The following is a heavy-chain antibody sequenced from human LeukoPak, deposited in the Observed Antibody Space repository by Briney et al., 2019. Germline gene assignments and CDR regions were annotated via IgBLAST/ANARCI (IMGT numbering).Heavy chain of an antibody. J-gene: IGHJ4*02. CDR2: IYYSGTT. V-gene: IGHV4-59*01. D-gene: IGHD5-12*01. CDR1: GGSISSYY. Sequence: SETLSLTCAVYGGSISSYYWSWIRQPPGKGLEWIGYIYYSGTTNYNPSLKSRVTISVDTSKNQFSLDLSSVTAADTALYYCARSAWTYDYWGQGILVTVSS. CDR3: ARSAWTYDY.